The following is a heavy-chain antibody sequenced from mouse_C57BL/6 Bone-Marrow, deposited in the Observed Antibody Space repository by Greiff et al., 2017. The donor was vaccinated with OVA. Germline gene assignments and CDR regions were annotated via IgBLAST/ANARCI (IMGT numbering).Heavy chain of an antibody. J-gene: IGHJ2*01. V-gene: IGHV14-4*01. CDR2: IDPENGDT. D-gene: IGHD2-10*01. Sequence: VQLQQSGAELVRPGASVKLSCTASGFNIKDDYMHWVKQRPEQGLEWIGWIDPENGDTEYASKFQGKGTIQADTSSNTAYLQLSRLTSEDTAVYYCTTLLDPHCDYWGQGTTLTGSS. CDR1: GFNIKDDY. CDR3: TTLLDPHCDY.